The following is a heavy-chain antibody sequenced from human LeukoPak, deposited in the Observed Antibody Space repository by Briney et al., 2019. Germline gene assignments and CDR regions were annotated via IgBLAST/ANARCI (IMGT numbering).Heavy chain of an antibody. CDR2: IYTSGST. CDR1: GGSLSGYY. D-gene: IGHD3-22*01. Sequence: SETLSLTCAVYGGSLSGYYWSWIRQPAGKGLEWIGRIYTSGSTNYNPSLKSRVTMSVDTSKNQFSLKLSSVTAADTAVYYCARGTYYYDSSGYSAYFDYWGQGTLVTVSS. J-gene: IGHJ4*02. CDR3: ARGTYYYDSSGYSAYFDY. V-gene: IGHV4-59*10.